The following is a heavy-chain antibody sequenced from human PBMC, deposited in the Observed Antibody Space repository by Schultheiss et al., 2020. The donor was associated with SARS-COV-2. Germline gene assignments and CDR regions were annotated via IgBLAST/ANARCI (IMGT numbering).Heavy chain of an antibody. CDR2: IYWDDKK. J-gene: IGHJ6*02. CDR3: AHYGVVWGMDV. V-gene: IGHV2-5*02. CDR1: GFSLSASGVG. D-gene: IGHD3-3*01. Sequence: SGPTLVKPTQTLTLTCTFSGFSLSASGVGVGWIRQPPGKALEWLALIYWDDKKRYSPSLKSRLTITKDTSKNQVVLTMTNMDPVDTATYYCAHYGVVWGMDVWGQGTTVTVSS.